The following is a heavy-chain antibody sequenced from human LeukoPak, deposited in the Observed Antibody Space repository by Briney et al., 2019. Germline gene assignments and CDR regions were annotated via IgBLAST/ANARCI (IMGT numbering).Heavy chain of an antibody. CDR2: FDPEDGKT. CDR3: ATGYLVTAGLMDV. CDR1: GYTLTELS. J-gene: IGHJ6*02. V-gene: IGHV1-24*01. Sequence: ASVKISCKVSGYTLTELSMFWVRQAPGKGLEWMGSFDPEDGKTVYAQKFQGRVTMTEDTSTDTAYMELSSLRSEDTAVYYCATGYLVTAGLMDVWGQGTTVTVSS. D-gene: IGHD6-13*01.